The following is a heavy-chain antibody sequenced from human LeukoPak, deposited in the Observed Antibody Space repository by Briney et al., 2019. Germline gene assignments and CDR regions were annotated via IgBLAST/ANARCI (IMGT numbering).Heavy chain of an antibody. CDR2: IKQDGSEK. D-gene: IGHD1-26*01. Sequence: GGSLRLSCAASGFTFSSYWMSWVRQAPGKGLEWVANIKQDGSEKYYVDSVKGRFTISRDNARNSLYLQMNSLRAEDTAVYYCARDGDIVGAISGAFDIWGQGTMVTVSS. CDR1: GFTFSSYW. V-gene: IGHV3-7*01. CDR3: ARDGDIVGAISGAFDI. J-gene: IGHJ3*02.